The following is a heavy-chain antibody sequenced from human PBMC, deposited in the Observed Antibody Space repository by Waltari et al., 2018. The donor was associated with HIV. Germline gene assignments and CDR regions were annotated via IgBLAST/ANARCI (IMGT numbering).Heavy chain of an antibody. J-gene: IGHJ2*01. CDR1: SGSITSGNYY. CDR3: ARALDYYESGSFPLWFFDV. D-gene: IGHD3-10*01. CDR2: VYTSGST. Sequence: VQLQESGPGLVKPSQTLSLTCTVYSGSITSGNYYWSWIRQPAGKGLEWIGRVYTSGSTNYNPSLKNRVTISIDTSRNQFSLRLSSVAAADTAVYYCARALDYYESGSFPLWFFDVWGRGTLVTVSS. V-gene: IGHV4-61*02.